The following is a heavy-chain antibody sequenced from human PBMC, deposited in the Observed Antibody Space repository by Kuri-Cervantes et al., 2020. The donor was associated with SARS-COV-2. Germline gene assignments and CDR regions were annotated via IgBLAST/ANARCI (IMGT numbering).Heavy chain of an antibody. J-gene: IGHJ4*02. CDR1: VYTFTSYG. CDR3: VRDLGYCAYDACH. CDR2: ISAYNGNT. D-gene: IGHD2-8*01. V-gene: IGHV1-18*04. Sequence: SVTVSCKASVYTFTSYGISWVRQAPGQGLEWMGWISAYNGNTNYAQKLQGRVTMTTDTSTSTAYMELRSLRSDDTAVYYCVRDLGYCAYDACHWGQGTLVTVSS.